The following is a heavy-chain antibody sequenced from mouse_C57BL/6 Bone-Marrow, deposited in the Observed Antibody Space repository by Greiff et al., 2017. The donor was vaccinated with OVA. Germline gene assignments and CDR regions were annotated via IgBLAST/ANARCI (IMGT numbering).Heavy chain of an antibody. CDR2: IDPENGDT. V-gene: IGHV14-4*01. D-gene: IGHD1-1*01. J-gene: IGHJ1*03. CDR3: TSMTTVVAGDWYFDV. Sequence: EVQLQQSGAELVRPGASVKLSCTASGFNIKDDYMHWVKQRPEQGLEWIGWIDPENGDTEYASKFQGKATIAADTSSNTAYLQLSSLTSEDTAVYYWTSMTTVVAGDWYFDVWGTGTTVTVSS. CDR1: GFNIKDDY.